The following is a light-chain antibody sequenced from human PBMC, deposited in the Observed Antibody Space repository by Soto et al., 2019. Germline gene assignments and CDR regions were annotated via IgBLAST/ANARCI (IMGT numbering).Light chain of an antibody. CDR1: QSVTSSY. CDR2: GAS. V-gene: IGKV3-20*01. Sequence: EIVMTQSPGTLSLSPGERATLSCRASQSVTSSYLAWYQQKPGQAPWLLIYGASNRASGIPDRFSGSGSGTDFTLTISRLGPEDSAVYYCQQYGRSPLTFGGGTKVDIK. CDR3: QQYGRSPLT. J-gene: IGKJ4*01.